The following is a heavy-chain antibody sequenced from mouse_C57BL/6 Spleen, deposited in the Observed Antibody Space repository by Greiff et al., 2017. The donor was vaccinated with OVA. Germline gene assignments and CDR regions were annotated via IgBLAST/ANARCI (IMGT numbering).Heavy chain of an antibody. CDR2: IHPNSGST. CDR3: APITTVDFDY. J-gene: IGHJ2*01. CDR1: GYTFTSYW. Sequence: VKLQQPGAELVKPGASVKLSCKASGYTFTSYWMHWVKQRPGQGLEWIGMIHPNSGSTNYNEKFKSKATLTVDKSSITAYMQLSSLTSEDSAVYYCAPITTVDFDYWGQGTTLTVSS. D-gene: IGHD1-1*01. V-gene: IGHV1-64*01.